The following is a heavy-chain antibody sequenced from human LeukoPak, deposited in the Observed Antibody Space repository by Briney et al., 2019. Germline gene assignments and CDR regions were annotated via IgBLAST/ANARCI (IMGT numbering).Heavy chain of an antibody. Sequence: ASVKVSCKTSGDTFSGYGIGWVRQAPGQGLEWMGWITGNNGNANYAQSFQGRVTMTTDTSTSTAYMELTSLKSEDTAVYYCARDQRYSGCYRFEYWGQGGLVTVSS. J-gene: IGHJ4*02. V-gene: IGHV1-18*01. CDR2: ITGNNGNA. CDR1: GDTFSGYG. CDR3: ARDQRYSGCYRFEY. D-gene: IGHD1-26*01.